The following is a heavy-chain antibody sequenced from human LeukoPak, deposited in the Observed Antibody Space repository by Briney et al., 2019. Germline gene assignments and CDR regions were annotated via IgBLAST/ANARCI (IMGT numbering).Heavy chain of an antibody. D-gene: IGHD2-21*01. J-gene: IGHJ4*02. CDR3: ARSGGGGPALS. CDR2: IYNNGST. CDR1: RGSISSGNYY. Sequence: NPSETLSLTCTVSRGSISSGNYYWSWIRQPAGKGLEWVGRIYNNGSTNYNPSLKSRVTISLDTSKNQFSLKLSSVTAADTAVYYCARSGGGGPALSWGQGTLVTVSS. V-gene: IGHV4-61*02.